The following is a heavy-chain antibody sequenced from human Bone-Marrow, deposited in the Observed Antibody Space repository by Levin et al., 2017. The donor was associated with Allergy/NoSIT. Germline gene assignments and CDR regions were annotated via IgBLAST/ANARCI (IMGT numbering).Heavy chain of an antibody. D-gene: IGHD6-6*01. V-gene: IGHV1-69*13. J-gene: IGHJ5*02. Sequence: RASVKVSCKASGGTFSSYAISWVRQAPGQGLEWMGGIIPIFGTANYAQKFQGRVTITADESTSTAYMELSSLRSEDTAVYYCARDHSWIAARFRWFDPWGQGTLVTVSS. CDR3: ARDHSWIAARFRWFDP. CDR1: GGTFSSYA. CDR2: IIPIFGTA.